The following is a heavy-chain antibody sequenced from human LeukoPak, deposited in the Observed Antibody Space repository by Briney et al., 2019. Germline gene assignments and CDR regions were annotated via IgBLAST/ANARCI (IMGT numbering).Heavy chain of an antibody. D-gene: IGHD3-22*01. CDR3: ARGAYYYDSRRNWFDP. V-gene: IGHV1-18*01. CDR2: FSAYNGNT. J-gene: IGHJ5*02. Sequence: ASVKVSCKASGYTFTSYGISWVRQAPGQGLEWMGWFSAYNGNTNYAQKLQGRVTMTTDTSMSTAYMELRSLRSEDTAVYYCARGAYYYDSRRNWFDPWGQGTLVTVSS. CDR1: GYTFTSYG.